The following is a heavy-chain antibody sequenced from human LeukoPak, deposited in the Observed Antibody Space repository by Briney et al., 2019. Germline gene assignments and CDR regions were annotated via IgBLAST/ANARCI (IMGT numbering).Heavy chain of an antibody. CDR1: GGSISSYY. J-gene: IGHJ6*02. Sequence: SETLSLTCTVSGGSISSYYWSWIRQPAGKGLEWIGRIYTSGSTNYNPSLKSRVTMSVDTSKNRFSLKLSSVTAADTAVYYCARDRRAHALNYGMDVWGQGTTVTVSS. CDR3: ARDRRAHALNYGMDV. V-gene: IGHV4-4*07. D-gene: IGHD3-16*02. CDR2: IYTSGST.